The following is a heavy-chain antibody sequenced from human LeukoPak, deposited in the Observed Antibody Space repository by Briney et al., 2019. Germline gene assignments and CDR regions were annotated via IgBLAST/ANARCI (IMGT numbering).Heavy chain of an antibody. CDR2: ISGSGGST. V-gene: IGHV3-23*01. Sequence: GGSLRLSCAASGFTFSSYAMSWVRQAPGRGLEWVSAISGSGGSTYYADSVKGRFTISRDNSKNTLYLQMNSLRAEDTAVYYCAKAQWELSGDYYYYGMDVWGQGTTVTVSS. D-gene: IGHD1-26*01. J-gene: IGHJ6*02. CDR1: GFTFSSYA. CDR3: AKAQWELSGDYYYYGMDV.